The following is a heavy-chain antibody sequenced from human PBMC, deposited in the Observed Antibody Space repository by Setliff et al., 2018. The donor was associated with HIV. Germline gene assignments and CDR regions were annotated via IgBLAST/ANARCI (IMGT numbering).Heavy chain of an antibody. V-gene: IGHV4-34*01. CDR2: INHSGST. CDR3: ARDRSNWNYGKNYMDV. J-gene: IGHJ6*03. D-gene: IGHD1-7*01. Sequence: SETLSLTCAVYGGSVSGYYWSWIRQPPGKGLEWIGEINHSGSTNYNPSLKSRVTIAVDTSKNQFSLKLSSVTAADTAVYYCARDRSNWNYGKNYMDVWGKGTTVTVSS. CDR1: GGSVSGYY.